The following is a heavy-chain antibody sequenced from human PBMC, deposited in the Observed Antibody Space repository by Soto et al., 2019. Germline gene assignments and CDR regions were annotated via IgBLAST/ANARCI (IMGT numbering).Heavy chain of an antibody. CDR3: ARGDYIWGSPKRGFDC. J-gene: IGHJ4*02. Sequence: QVQLQESGPGLVKPSQTLSLTCTVSGGSISSGSYFWSWIRQHPGKGLEWIAYIYYSGSTYYNPSLKSRLIISXXTXKXPFSLKLSSVTAADTAVYYCARGDYIWGSPKRGFDCWGQGTLVTVSS. CDR2: IYYSGST. D-gene: IGHD3-16*01. V-gene: IGHV4-31*03. CDR1: GGSISSGSYF.